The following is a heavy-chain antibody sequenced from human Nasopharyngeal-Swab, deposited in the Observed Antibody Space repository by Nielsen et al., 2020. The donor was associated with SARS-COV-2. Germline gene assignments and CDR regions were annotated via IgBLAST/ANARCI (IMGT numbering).Heavy chain of an antibody. J-gene: IGHJ4*02. Sequence: SVKVSCKASGGTFSSYAISWVRQAPGQGLEWMGRIIPILGIANYAQKFQGRVTITADKSTSTAYMELSSLRPEDTAVYYCASRGVYVGATLTLDYWGQGTLVTVSS. D-gene: IGHD1-26*01. CDR3: ASRGVYVGATLTLDY. V-gene: IGHV1-69*04. CDR1: GGTFSSYA. CDR2: IIPILGIA.